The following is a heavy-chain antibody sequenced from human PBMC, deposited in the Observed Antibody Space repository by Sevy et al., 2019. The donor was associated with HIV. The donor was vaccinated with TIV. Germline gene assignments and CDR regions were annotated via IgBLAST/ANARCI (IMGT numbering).Heavy chain of an antibody. CDR3: ARLLDTAMVRGVDWFDP. CDR2: IYYSGST. J-gene: IGHJ5*02. D-gene: IGHD5-18*01. V-gene: IGHV4-39*01. Sequence: SETLSLTCTVSGGSISSSSYYWGWIRQPPGKGLEWIGTIYYSGSTYYHPSLKSRVTISVDTSKNQFSLKLSSVTAADTAVYYCARLLDTAMVRGVDWFDPWGQGTLVTVSS. CDR1: GGSISSSSYY.